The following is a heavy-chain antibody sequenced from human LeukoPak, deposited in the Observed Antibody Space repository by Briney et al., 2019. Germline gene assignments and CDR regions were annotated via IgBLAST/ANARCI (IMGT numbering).Heavy chain of an antibody. D-gene: IGHD3-10*01. CDR3: ARDLGYYGSGSAFDI. J-gene: IGHJ3*02. CDR1: GFTFRSHA. V-gene: IGHV3-33*01. Sequence: GGSLRPSCVASGFTFRSHAMHWVRQAPGKGLEWVAVIWYDGGNKYYAESVKGRFTISRDNSKNTLYVQMNSLRVEDTAVYYCARDLGYYGSGSAFDIWGQGTMVTVSS. CDR2: IWYDGGNK.